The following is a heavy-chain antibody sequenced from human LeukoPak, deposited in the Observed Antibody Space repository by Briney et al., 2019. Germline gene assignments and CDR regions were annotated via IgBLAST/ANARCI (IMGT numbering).Heavy chain of an antibody. D-gene: IGHD3-10*01. Sequence: GASVKVSCKASGYTFTSYYIHWMRQAPGQGLEWMGIINPSGGSTSYTQKFQGRITLTRDTSTSTVYMELNSLRYEDTAVYYCAREASYGSGATMDVWGQGTTVTVSS. CDR3: AREASYGSGATMDV. J-gene: IGHJ6*02. V-gene: IGHV1-46*01. CDR2: INPSGGST. CDR1: GYTFTSYY.